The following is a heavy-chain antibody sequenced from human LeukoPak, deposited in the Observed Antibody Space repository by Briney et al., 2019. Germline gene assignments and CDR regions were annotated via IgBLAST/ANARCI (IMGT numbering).Heavy chain of an antibody. CDR3: ARGLDSSGYYPPYYFDY. CDR1: GYTFTSYG. V-gene: IGHV1-18*01. Sequence: ASVKVSCKASGYTFTSYGISWVRQAPGQGLEWMGWISAYNGNTNYAQKLQGRVTMTTDTSTSTAYMELRSLRSDDTAVYYCARGLDSSGYYPPYYFDYRGQGTLVTVSS. CDR2: ISAYNGNT. J-gene: IGHJ4*02. D-gene: IGHD3-22*01.